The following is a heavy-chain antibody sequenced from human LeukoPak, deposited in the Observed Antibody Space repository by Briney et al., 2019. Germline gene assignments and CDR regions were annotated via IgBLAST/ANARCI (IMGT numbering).Heavy chain of an antibody. J-gene: IGHJ4*02. CDR1: GFTFTNYA. CDR3: VARAGDFDY. CDR2: ISNDGSNQ. Sequence: PGGSLRLSCVASGFTFTNYAMHWVRQAPGKGLEWVSLISNDGSNQYYADYVKGRLTVSRDNAENTLYLQMNSLRVEDTAIYYCVARAGDFDYWGQGTLVTVSS. V-gene: IGHV3-30*03. D-gene: IGHD7-27*01.